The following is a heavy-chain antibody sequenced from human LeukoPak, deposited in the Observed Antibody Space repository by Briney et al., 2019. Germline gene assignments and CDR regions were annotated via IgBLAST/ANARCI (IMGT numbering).Heavy chain of an antibody. CDR1: GYTFTSYG. CDR2: ISAYNGNT. D-gene: IGHD3-10*01. J-gene: IGHJ5*02. Sequence: PSVKVSCKASGYTFTSYGISGVRQAPGQGLEWMGWISAYNGNTNYAQKLQGRVTMTTDTSTSTAYVELRSLRSDDTAVYYCAREERDGSGSLLESNLFDRWGQGTLVTVSS. CDR3: AREERDGSGSLLESNLFDR. V-gene: IGHV1-18*01.